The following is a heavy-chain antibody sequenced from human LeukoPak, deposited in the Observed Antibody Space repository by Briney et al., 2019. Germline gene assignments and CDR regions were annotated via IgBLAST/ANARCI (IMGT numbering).Heavy chain of an antibody. CDR3: AGLHFAAAEEFDP. J-gene: IGHJ5*02. CDR1: GGSLSGHW. D-gene: IGHD6-13*01. Sequence: SETLSLTCTVSGGSLSGHWWSWIRQPPGKGLEWIGYIYHSGNTNYNPSLNTRVTISVDTSKNQFSLNLRSVTAADTAVYYCAGLHFAAAEEFDPWGQGTLVTVSS. V-gene: IGHV4-59*08. CDR2: IYHSGNT.